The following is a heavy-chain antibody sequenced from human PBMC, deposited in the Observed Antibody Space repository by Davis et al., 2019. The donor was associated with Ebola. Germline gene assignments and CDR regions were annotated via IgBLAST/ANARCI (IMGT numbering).Heavy chain of an antibody. V-gene: IGHV1-46*01. J-gene: IGHJ6*02. Sequence: AASVKVSCKASGGTFSSYAISWVRQAPGQGLEWMGIINPSGGSTSYAQKFQGRVTITRDTSANTAYMELSSLRSEDSAVYYCARDGGGYSGDGTLYGMDVWGQGTTVTVSS. CDR3: ARDGGGYSGDGTLYGMDV. D-gene: IGHD5-12*01. CDR2: INPSGGST. CDR1: GGTFSSYA.